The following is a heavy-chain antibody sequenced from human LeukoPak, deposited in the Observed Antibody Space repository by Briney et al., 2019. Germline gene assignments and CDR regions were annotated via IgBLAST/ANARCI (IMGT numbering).Heavy chain of an antibody. V-gene: IGHV4-39*07. CDR2: IYHSGST. CDR3: ARDPHSGSYSDY. CDR1: GGSISSSSYY. J-gene: IGHJ4*02. Sequence: SETLSLTCTVSGGSISSSSYYWGWIRQPPGKGLEWIGSIYHSGSTNYNPSLKSRVTISVDKSKNQFSLKLSSVTAADTAVYYCARDPHSGSYSDYWGQGTLVTVSS. D-gene: IGHD1-26*01.